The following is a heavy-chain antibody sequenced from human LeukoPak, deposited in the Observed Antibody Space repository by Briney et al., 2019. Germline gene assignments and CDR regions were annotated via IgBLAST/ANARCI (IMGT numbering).Heavy chain of an antibody. D-gene: IGHD3-16*01. V-gene: IGHV3-11*04. CDR3: ARDPEGFGATYFDY. CDR2: ISSSGSTI. CDR1: GFTFSDYY. Sequence: PGGSLRLSCAASGFTFSDYYMSWIRQAPGKGLEWVSYISSSGSTIYYADSVKGRFTISRDNAKNSFYLQMNSLRAEDTAVFYCARDPEGFGATYFDYWGQGTLVTVSS. J-gene: IGHJ4*02.